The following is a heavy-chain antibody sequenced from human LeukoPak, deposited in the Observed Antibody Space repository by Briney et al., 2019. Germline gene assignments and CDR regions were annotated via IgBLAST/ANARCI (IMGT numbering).Heavy chain of an antibody. CDR2: IYTSGST. D-gene: IGHD6-6*01. Sequence: SQTLSLTCTVSGGSISSGSYYWSWIRQPAGTGLEWIGRIYTSGSTNYNPSLKSRVTISVDTSKNQFSLKLSSVTAADTAVYYCARGSWSARPYYYYYYGMDVWGQGTTVTVSS. CDR3: ARGSWSARPYYYYYYGMDV. J-gene: IGHJ6*02. CDR1: GGSISSGSYY. V-gene: IGHV4-61*02.